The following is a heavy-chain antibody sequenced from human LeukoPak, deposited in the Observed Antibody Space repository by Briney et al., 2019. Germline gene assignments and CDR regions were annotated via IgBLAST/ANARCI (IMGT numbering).Heavy chain of an antibody. CDR1: GGTFSSYA. V-gene: IGHV1-69*01. J-gene: IGHJ6*02. CDR2: IIPIFGTA. Sequence: SVKVSCKASGGTFSSYATSWVRQAPGQGLEWMGGIIPIFGTANYAQKFQGRVTITADESTSTAYMELSSLRSEDTAVYYCARVSQGSSYYYYYGMDVWGQGTTVTVSS. CDR3: ARVSQGSSYYYYYGMDV. D-gene: IGHD6-6*01.